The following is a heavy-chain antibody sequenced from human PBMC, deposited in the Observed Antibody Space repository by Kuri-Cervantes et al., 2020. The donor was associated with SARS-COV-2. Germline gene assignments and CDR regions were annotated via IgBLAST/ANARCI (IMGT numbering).Heavy chain of an antibody. CDR2: IYYSGST. V-gene: IGHV4-61*01. J-gene: IGHJ4*02. D-gene: IGHD2-2*01. CDR3: ARLVRYCSSTSCYGGDDY. CDR1: GGSVSSGSYY. Sequence: SETLSLTCTVSGGSVSSGSYYWSWIRQPPGKGLEWIGYIYYSGSTNYNPSLKSRVTISVDTSKNQFSLKLSSVTAADTAMYYCARLVRYCSSTSCYGGDDYWGQGTLVTVSS.